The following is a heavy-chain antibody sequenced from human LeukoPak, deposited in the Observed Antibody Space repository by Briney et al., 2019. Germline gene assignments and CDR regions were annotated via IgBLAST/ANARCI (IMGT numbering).Heavy chain of an antibody. CDR1: GFTLSSYN. V-gene: IGHV3-21*01. CDR2: ISWRNIDI. D-gene: IGHD6-13*01. Sequence: GGSLRLSCVTSGFTLSSYNMKWVRQAPGKRLEWVSSISWRNIDIEYADSVKGRFTISRDNDKKSLYLQMNSLRVEDTAVYYCARVYSSTWYSGYLHMDVWGKGTTVTVSS. J-gene: IGHJ6*03. CDR3: ARVYSSTWYSGYLHMDV.